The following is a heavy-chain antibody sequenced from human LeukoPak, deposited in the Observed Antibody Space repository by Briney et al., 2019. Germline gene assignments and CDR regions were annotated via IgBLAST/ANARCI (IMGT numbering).Heavy chain of an antibody. J-gene: IGHJ4*02. CDR3: ARVSWWATMSFDY. V-gene: IGHV3-23*01. CDR2: ISSSGATT. Sequence: GGSLRLSCAASGFTFSSYAMSWVRQPPGKGLEWVSVISSSGATTYYPDSVKGRFTISRDNSKNTVYLQMNSLRAEDTAVYYCARVSWWATMSFDYWGQGTLVTVSS. CDR1: GFTFSSYA. D-gene: IGHD5-12*01.